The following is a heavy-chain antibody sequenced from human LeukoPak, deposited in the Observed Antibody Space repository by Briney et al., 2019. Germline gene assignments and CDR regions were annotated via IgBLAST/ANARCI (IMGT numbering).Heavy chain of an antibody. J-gene: IGHJ4*02. Sequence: GSLRLSCAASGFTVSSNYMSWVRQPPGKGLEWIWEINHSGSTNYNPPLKSRVTVSVDISADMSTTRVSLNLKSVTAADMAIYYCARGPGHSFKYWGQGTRVTVSS. CDR2: INHSGST. V-gene: IGHV4-34*01. CDR1: GFTVSSNY. CDR3: ARGPGHSFKY. D-gene: IGHD1-1*01.